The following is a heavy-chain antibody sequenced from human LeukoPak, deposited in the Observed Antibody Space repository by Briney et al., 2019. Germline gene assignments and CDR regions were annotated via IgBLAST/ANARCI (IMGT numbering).Heavy chain of an antibody. D-gene: IGHD3-10*01. J-gene: IGHJ4*02. Sequence: SETLSLTCAVYGGSFSGYYWSWIRQPPGKGLEWIGEINHSGSTNYNPSLKGRVTISVDTSKNQFSLKLSSVTAADTAVYYCASLGRMVRGVMSDYWGQGTLVTVSS. V-gene: IGHV4-34*01. CDR3: ASLGRMVRGVMSDY. CDR2: INHSGST. CDR1: GGSFSGYY.